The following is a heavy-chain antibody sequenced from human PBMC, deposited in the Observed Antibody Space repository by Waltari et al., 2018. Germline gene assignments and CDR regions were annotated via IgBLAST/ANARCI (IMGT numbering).Heavy chain of an antibody. CDR1: GFSFSSYA. V-gene: IGHV3-30*02. J-gene: IGHJ4*02. CDR2: IRYDGSIK. D-gene: IGHD3-10*01. Sequence: QVQLVESGGGVVQPGGSLRLSCAASGFSFSSYAMHWVRQAPGKGLDWVAFIRYDGSIKYYGDSVKGRFTISRDNSKNTLFLQMNSLRAEDTAVYYCAKDGYYGSGTYKGMYYFDYWGQGTLVTVSS. CDR3: AKDGYYGSGTYKGMYYFDY.